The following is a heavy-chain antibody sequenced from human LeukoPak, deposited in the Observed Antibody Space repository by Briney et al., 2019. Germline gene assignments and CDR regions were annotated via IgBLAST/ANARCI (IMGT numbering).Heavy chain of an antibody. CDR3: ARDRGTPGY. D-gene: IGHD3-10*01. CDR1: GSTFGNYY. CDR2: IKHDGNWK. J-gene: IGHJ4*02. V-gene: IGHV3-7*03. Sequence: PGGSLRLSCAASGSTFGNYYMSWVRQAPGKGLEWVANIKHDGNWKFYADSVKGRFTVSRDNAENSLYLQMNSLRAEDTAVYYCARDRGTPGYWGQGTLVTVSS.